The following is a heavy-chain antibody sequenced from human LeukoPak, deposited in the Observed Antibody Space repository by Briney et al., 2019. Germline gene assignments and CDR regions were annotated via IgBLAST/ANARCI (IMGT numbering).Heavy chain of an antibody. CDR1: GFTFSSST. Sequence: SVKVSCKASGFTFSSSTMQWVRQARGQRLEWIGWIVVGSGNTNYAQKFQERVTISGDMSTSTAYMELSSLTSEATAVFYFAADGPADLFDGSEDPPRDAFEIWGQGTMVTVSS. CDR2: IVVGSGNT. V-gene: IGHV1-58*02. CDR3: AADGPADLFDGSEDPPRDAFEI. D-gene: IGHD3-22*01. J-gene: IGHJ3*02.